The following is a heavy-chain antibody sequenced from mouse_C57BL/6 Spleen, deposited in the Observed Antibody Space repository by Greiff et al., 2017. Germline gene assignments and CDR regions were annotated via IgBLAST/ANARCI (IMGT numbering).Heavy chain of an antibody. CDR2: IDPSDSET. Sequence: QVQLQQPGAELVRPGSSVKLSCKASGYTFTSYWMHWVKQRPIQGLEWIGNIDPSDSETHYNQKFKDKATLAVDKSSSTAYMQLISLTSEDSAVXYCAREGRGIFDYWGQGTTLTVSS. CDR3: AREGRGIFDY. CDR1: GYTFTSYW. V-gene: IGHV1-52*01. D-gene: IGHD3-3*01. J-gene: IGHJ2*01.